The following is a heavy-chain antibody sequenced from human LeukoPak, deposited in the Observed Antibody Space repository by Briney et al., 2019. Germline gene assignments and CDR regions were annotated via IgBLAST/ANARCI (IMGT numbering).Heavy chain of an antibody. Sequence: PGGSLRLSCAASGFTFSSYWMSWVRQAPGKGLEWVSTISGSGGSTYYADSVKGRFTISRDNSKNTLYLQMNSLRAEDTAVYYCARDRTGPEFDYWGQGTLVTVSS. V-gene: IGHV3-23*01. CDR3: ARDRTGPEFDY. CDR2: ISGSGGST. J-gene: IGHJ4*02. D-gene: IGHD1-14*01. CDR1: GFTFSSYW.